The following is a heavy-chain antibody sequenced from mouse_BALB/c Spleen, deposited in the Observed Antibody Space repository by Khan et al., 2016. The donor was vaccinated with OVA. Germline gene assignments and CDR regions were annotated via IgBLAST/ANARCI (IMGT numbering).Heavy chain of an antibody. CDR2: ISYSGNT. CDR1: GYSITSEFA. J-gene: IGHJ3*01. CDR3: SRKNYYDDDPFAY. D-gene: IGHD2-4*01. Sequence: EVELVESGPGLVKPSQSLSLTCTVTGYSITSEFAWNWIRQFPGNKLEWMGYISYSGNTRYNPSLKSLISITRDTSRNQFFLQLNSVTTEDTATFYYSRKNYYDDDPFAYWGQGTLVTVSA. V-gene: IGHV3-2*02.